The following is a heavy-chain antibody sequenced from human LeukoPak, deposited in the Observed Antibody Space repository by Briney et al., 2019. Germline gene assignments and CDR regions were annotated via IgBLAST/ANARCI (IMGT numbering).Heavy chain of an antibody. CDR1: GYTFTSYA. J-gene: IGHJ6*02. V-gene: IGHV7-4-1*02. CDR2: INTNTGNP. D-gene: IGHD2-8*01. CDR3: ARTLTYCTNGVCYKSYYGMDV. Sequence: EASVKVPCKASGYTFTSYAMNWVRQAPGQGLEWMGWINTNTGNPTYAQGFTGRFVFSLDTSVSTAYLQISSLKAEDTAVYYCARTLTYCTNGVCYKSYYGMDVWGQGTTVTVSS.